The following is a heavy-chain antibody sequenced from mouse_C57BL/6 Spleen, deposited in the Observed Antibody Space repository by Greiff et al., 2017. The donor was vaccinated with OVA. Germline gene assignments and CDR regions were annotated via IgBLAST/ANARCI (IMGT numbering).Heavy chain of an antibody. Sequence: VQLQQSGAELVRPGASVKLSCTASGFNITDYYMHWVKQRPEQGLEWIGRIDPADGDTEYAPKFQGKATMTADTSSNTAYLQPSSLTSADTAVYYCTTGRRPHYYAMDYWGQGTSVTVSS. D-gene: IGHD2-12*01. J-gene: IGHJ4*01. CDR2: IDPADGDT. CDR3: TTGRRPHYYAMDY. CDR1: GFNITDYY. V-gene: IGHV14-1*01.